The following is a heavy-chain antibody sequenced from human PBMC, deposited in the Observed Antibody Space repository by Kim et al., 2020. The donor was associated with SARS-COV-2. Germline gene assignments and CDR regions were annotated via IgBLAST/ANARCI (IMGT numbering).Heavy chain of an antibody. Sequence: GGSLRLSCAASGFTFSNAWMSWVRQAPGKGLEWVGRIKSKTDGGTTDYAAPVKVRFTISRDDSKNTLYLQMNSLKTEDTAVYSCTPDPYPNIVVVPAALAAEHAFDTWGQGTMVTVSS. V-gene: IGHV3-15*01. D-gene: IGHD2-2*01. CDR2: IKSKTDGGTT. CDR1: GFTFSNAW. CDR3: TPDPYPNIVVVPAALAAEHAFDT. J-gene: IGHJ3*02.